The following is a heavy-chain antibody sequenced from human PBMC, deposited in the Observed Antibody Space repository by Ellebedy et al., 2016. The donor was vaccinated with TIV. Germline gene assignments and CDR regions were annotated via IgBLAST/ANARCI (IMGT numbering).Heavy chain of an antibody. J-gene: IGHJ4*02. D-gene: IGHD2-21*02. CDR3: ARDLGVTTAAAGF. CDR1: GFTFDDYA. V-gene: IGHV3-9*01. CDR2: IIRNTGVT. Sequence: SLKISCEASGFTFDDYAMHWVRQVPGKGLEWVAGIIRNTGVTGYADSVKGRFTISRDSTKNSLYLQMNSLRPEDTAFYYCARDLGVTTAAAGFWGQGTLVTVSS.